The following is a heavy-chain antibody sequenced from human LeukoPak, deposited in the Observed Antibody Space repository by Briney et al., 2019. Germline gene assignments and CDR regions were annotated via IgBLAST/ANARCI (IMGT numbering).Heavy chain of an antibody. J-gene: IGHJ4*02. CDR2: ISHTSEYT. CDR1: GFTFSNAW. D-gene: IGHD3-10*01. CDR3: AKGSSAGRPYYFDY. Sequence: GGSLRLSCATSGFTFSNAWMSWVRQDPGKGLEWVSAISHTSEYTYHADSVKGRFTISRDNSKNTLYLQMNSLRAEDTAMYYCAKGSSAGRPYYFDYWGQGTLVTVSS. V-gene: IGHV3-23*01.